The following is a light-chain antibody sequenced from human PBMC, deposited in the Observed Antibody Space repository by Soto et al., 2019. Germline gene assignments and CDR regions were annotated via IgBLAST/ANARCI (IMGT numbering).Light chain of an antibody. CDR2: GAS. CDR3: QQYDSSPRT. J-gene: IGKJ1*01. V-gene: IGKV3-20*01. CDR1: QSVSSSS. Sequence: EIVFTQSPGTVSFSPGERATLSCRASQSVSSSSLAWYQQKPGQAPRLLISGASSRATGIPDRFSGSGSGTDFTLTISRLEPEDFAVYYCQQYDSSPRTFGQGTKVDIK.